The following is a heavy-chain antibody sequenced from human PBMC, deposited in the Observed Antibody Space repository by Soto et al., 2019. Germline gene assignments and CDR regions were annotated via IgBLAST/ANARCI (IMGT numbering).Heavy chain of an antibody. Sequence: SETLSLTCTVSGGSISGYYWSLIRQPPWKGLEWIGYIYYSGSTNYNPSLKSRVTISVDTSKNQFSLKLSSVTAADTAVYYCARHSSGSYNGHDAFDIWGQGTMVTVSS. D-gene: IGHD1-26*01. CDR1: GGSISGYY. CDR2: IYYSGST. CDR3: ARHSSGSYNGHDAFDI. J-gene: IGHJ3*02. V-gene: IGHV4-59*01.